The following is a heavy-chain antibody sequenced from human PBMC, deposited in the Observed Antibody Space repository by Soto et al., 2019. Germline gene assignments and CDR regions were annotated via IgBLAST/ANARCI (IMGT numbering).Heavy chain of an antibody. V-gene: IGHV1-2*04. D-gene: IGHD6-19*01. Sequence: QVQLVQSGAEVKKPGASVKVSCKASGYTFTGYYMHWVRQAPGQGLEWMGWINPNSGGTNYAQKFQGWVTMTRDTSISTAYMELSRLRSDDTAVYYCAREPPVAGMEVGEFDYWGQGTLVTVSS. CDR3: AREPPVAGMEVGEFDY. CDR2: INPNSGGT. J-gene: IGHJ4*02. CDR1: GYTFTGYY.